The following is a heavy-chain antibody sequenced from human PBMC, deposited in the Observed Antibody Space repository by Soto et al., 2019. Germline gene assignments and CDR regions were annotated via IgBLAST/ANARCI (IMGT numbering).Heavy chain of an antibody. CDR2: IIPIFGTA. V-gene: IGHV1-69*13. J-gene: IGHJ5*02. D-gene: IGHD2-2*01. CDR3: ARSISVPAAPYNCFDP. CDR1: GGTFSSYA. Sequence: GASVKVSCKASGGTFSSYAIRWVRQAPGQGLEWMGGIIPIFGTANYAQKFQGRVTITADESTSTAYMELSNLRSEDTAVYYCARSISVPAAPYNCFDPWGQGTLVTVSS.